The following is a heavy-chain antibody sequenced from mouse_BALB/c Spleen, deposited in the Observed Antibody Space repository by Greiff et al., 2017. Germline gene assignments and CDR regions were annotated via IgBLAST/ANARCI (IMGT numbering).Heavy chain of an antibody. D-gene: IGHD2-2*01. CDR2: ISSGGSYT. J-gene: IGHJ1*01. Sequence: EVKLLESGGDLVKPGGSLKLSCAASGFTFSSYGMSWVRQTPDKRLEWVATISSGGSYTYYPDSVKGRFTISRDNAKNTLYLQMSSLKSEDTAMYYCARQWVTTGYWYFDVWGAGTTVTVSS. V-gene: IGHV5-6*01. CDR1: GFTFSSYG. CDR3: ARQWVTTGYWYFDV.